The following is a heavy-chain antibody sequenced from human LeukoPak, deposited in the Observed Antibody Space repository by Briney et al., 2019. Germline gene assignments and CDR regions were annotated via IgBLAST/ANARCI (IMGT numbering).Heavy chain of an antibody. CDR2: IIPIFGTA. J-gene: IGHJ4*02. CDR3: ARDRGYSYGATDY. V-gene: IGHV1-69*13. D-gene: IGHD5-18*01. Sequence: ASVKVSCKASGGTFSSYAISWVRQAPGQGLEWMGGIIPIFGTANYAQKFQGRVTITADESTSTAYVELSSLRSEDTAVYYCARDRGYSYGATDYWGQGTLVTVSS. CDR1: GGTFSSYA.